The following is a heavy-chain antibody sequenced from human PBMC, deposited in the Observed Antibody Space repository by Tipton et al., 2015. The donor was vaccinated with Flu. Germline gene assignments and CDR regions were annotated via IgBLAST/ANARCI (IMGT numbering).Heavy chain of an antibody. D-gene: IGHD4-11*01. V-gene: IGHV4-34*01. CDR1: GGYFSGYY. CDR2: INHGGST. Sequence: TLSLTCAVNGGYFSGYYWSWIRQPPGKGLEWIGEINHGGSTHYKTSLKSRVTMSVDTSMNQVSLRLSSVTAADTAVYYCARRDYSNYLSVPKNWFDSWGQGTLVTVSS. J-gene: IGHJ5*01. CDR3: ARRDYSNYLSVPKNWFDS.